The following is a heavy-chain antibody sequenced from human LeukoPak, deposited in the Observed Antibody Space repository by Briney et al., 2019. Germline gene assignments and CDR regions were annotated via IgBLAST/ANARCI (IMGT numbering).Heavy chain of an antibody. CDR1: GGSISSYY. Sequence: SETLSLTCTVSGGSISSYYWSWLRQPPGKGLEWIGYIYYSGSTNYNPSLKSRVTISVDTSKNQFSLKLSSVTAADTAVYYCARDYYGSGSYPNYFDYWGQGTLVTVSS. D-gene: IGHD3-10*01. V-gene: IGHV4-59*12. J-gene: IGHJ4*02. CDR2: IYYSGST. CDR3: ARDYYGSGSYPNYFDY.